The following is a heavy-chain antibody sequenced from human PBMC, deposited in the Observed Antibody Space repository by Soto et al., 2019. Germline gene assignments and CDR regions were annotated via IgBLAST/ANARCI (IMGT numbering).Heavy chain of an antibody. Sequence: SETLSLTCTVSGASISRGGYYWSWIRQYPGKGLEWIGYMYYTGSTYYNPSLKSRVTMSLDTSKNQFSLKLSSVTAADTAVFYCARGARDISGPYYWGQGTLVTVSS. CDR2: MYYTGST. J-gene: IGHJ4*02. D-gene: IGHD3-22*01. CDR3: ARGARDISGPYY. CDR1: GASISRGGYY. V-gene: IGHV4-31*03.